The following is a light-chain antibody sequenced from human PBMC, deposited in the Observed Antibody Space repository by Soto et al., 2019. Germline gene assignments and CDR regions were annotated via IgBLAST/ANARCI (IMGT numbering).Light chain of an antibody. J-gene: IGKJ4*01. CDR2: GAS. V-gene: IGKV3-15*01. CDR3: QQYNNWPLT. CDR1: QSITSN. Sequence: EMVMTQSPATLSVSPGARATLSCRASQSITSNLAWYQQKPGQAPRLLIYGASTRATDIPARFSGSGSGTEFTLTISSLQSEDFAVYYCQQYNNWPLTFGGGTKVEIK.